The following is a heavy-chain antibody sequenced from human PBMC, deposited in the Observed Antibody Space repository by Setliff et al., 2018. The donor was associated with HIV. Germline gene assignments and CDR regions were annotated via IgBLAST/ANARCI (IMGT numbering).Heavy chain of an antibody. D-gene: IGHD5-18*01. V-gene: IGHV3-21*01. CDR1: GFTFSSYS. J-gene: IGHJ4*02. CDR2: ISSSSDYI. Sequence: SLRLSCAVSGFTFSSYSMNWVRQAPGKGLEWVSSISSSSDYIYYADSVEGRFIISRDNAKNSLYLQMNSLRAEDTAVYYCARDFRIQLWLRSPFDYWGQGTLVTVSS. CDR3: ARDFRIQLWLRSPFDY.